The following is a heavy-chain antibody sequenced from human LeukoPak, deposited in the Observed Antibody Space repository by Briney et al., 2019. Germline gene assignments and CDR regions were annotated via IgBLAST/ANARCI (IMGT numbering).Heavy chain of an antibody. CDR1: GYTFTSDD. V-gene: IGHV1-8*03. Sequence: ASVKVSCKASGYTFTSDDINWVRQATGQGLEWMGWMNPNSGNTGYAQKFQGRVTITGNTSISTAYMELSSLRSEDTAVYYCARVQRRCSSTSCYRAAWFDPWGQGTLVTVSS. CDR2: MNPNSGNT. D-gene: IGHD2-2*02. CDR3: ARVQRRCSSTSCYRAAWFDP. J-gene: IGHJ5*02.